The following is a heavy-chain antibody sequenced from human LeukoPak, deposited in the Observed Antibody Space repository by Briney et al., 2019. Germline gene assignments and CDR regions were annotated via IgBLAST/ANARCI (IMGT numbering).Heavy chain of an antibody. J-gene: IGHJ4*02. Sequence: PSETLSLTCAVYGGSFSGYYWSWIRQPPGKGLEWIGEINHSGSTNYNPSLKSRVTISVDTSKSQFSLKLSSVTAADTAVYYCARTDGSGSYMGYYFDYWGQGTLVTVSS. V-gene: IGHV4-34*01. CDR3: ARTDGSGSYMGYYFDY. CDR1: GGSFSGYY. CDR2: INHSGST. D-gene: IGHD3-10*01.